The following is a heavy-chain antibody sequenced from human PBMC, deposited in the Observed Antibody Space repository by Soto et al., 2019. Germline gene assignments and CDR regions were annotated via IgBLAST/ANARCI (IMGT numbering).Heavy chain of an antibody. J-gene: IGHJ6*03. CDR3: AGTPTYGDYVPYYYYYMDV. D-gene: IGHD4-17*01. CDR2: IYYSGST. CDR1: GGSISSYY. Sequence: SETLSLTCTVSGGSISSYYWSWIRQPPGKGLEWIGYIYYSGSTNYNPPLKSRVTISVDTSKNQFSLKLSSVTAADTAVYYCAGTPTYGDYVPYYYYYMDVWGKGTTVTVSS. V-gene: IGHV4-59*01.